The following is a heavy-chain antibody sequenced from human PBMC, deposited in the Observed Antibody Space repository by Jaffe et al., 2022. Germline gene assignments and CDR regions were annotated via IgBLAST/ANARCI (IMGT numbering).Heavy chain of an antibody. Sequence: QVQLVESGGGVVQPGGSLRLSCAASGFTFSSYGMHWVRQAPGKGLEWVAFIRYDGSNKYYADSVKGRFTISRDNSKNTLYLQMNSLRAEDTAVYYCAKDLWFGELPSCYWGQGTLVTVSS. CDR2: IRYDGSNK. CDR3: AKDLWFGELPSCY. CDR1: GFTFSSYG. J-gene: IGHJ4*02. D-gene: IGHD3-10*01. V-gene: IGHV3-30*02.